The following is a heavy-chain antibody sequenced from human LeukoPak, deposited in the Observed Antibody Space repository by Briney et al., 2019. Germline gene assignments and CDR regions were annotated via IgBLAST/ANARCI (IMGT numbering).Heavy chain of an antibody. V-gene: IGHV4-59*01. Sequence: SETLSLTCTVSSGSISRYFWSWIRQPPGKGLEWIGYIYYSGSTNYNPSLKSRVTISVDTSKNQFSLKPSSVTAADTAVYYCARVDPDSSSTLEVFDYWGQGTLVTLSS. CDR3: ARVDPDSSSTLEVFDY. J-gene: IGHJ4*02. D-gene: IGHD6-6*01. CDR1: SGSISRYF. CDR2: IYYSGST.